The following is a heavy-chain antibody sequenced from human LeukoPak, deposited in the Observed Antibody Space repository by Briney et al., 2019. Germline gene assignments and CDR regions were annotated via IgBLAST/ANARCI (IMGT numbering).Heavy chain of an antibody. Sequence: PGGSLRLSCATFGFTFNTFGMHWVRQAPGKGLEWVSYITGSATTTYYADSVKGRFTISRDNGKNSLYLQMNSLRAEDTSVYYCARDVGYRSWFDPWGQGTLVIVSS. D-gene: IGHD5-18*01. CDR3: ARDVGYRSWFDP. CDR2: ITGSATTT. V-gene: IGHV3-48*01. J-gene: IGHJ5*02. CDR1: GFTFNTFG.